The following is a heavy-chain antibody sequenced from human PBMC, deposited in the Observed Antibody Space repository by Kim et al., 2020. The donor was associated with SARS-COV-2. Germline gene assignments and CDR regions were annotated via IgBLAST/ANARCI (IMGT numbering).Heavy chain of an antibody. V-gene: IGHV3-30*18. D-gene: IGHD4-17*01. CDR3: AKDDFTGDYGEDAFDI. Sequence: GGSLRLSCAASGFTFSSYGMHWVRQAPGKGLEWVAVISYAGSNKYYADSVKGRFTISRDNSKNTLYLQMNSLRAEDTAVYYCAKDDFTGDYGEDAFDIWGQGTMVTVSS. CDR2: ISYAGSNK. CDR1: GFTFSSYG. J-gene: IGHJ3*02.